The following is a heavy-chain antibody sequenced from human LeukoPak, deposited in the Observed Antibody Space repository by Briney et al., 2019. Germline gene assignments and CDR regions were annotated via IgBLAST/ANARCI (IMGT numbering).Heavy chain of an antibody. V-gene: IGHV3-30-3*01. J-gene: IGHJ6*02. CDR1: GFTFSGYA. Sequence: PGGSLRLSCAASGFTFSGYAMHWVRQAPGKGLEWVAVISYDGGNKYYADSVRGRFTLSRDNSKNTLYLQVNSLRLEDTAVYYCARGRDTVATTGYYYGMDVWGQGTTVTVSS. CDR3: ARGRDTVATTGYYYGMDV. CDR2: ISYDGGNK. D-gene: IGHD5-12*01.